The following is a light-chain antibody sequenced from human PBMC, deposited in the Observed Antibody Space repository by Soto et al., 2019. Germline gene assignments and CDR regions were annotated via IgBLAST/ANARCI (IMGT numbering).Light chain of an antibody. CDR1: QSVSTIY. CDR3: QHYGSSQWT. J-gene: IGKJ1*01. V-gene: IGKV3-20*01. Sequence: EIVLTQSPGTLSLSPGQRATLSCRASQSVSTIYVAWYQQKPGQAPRLLMFSASNRATGVPDRFSGSGSGVDFTLTINGLEPEDFAVYYCQHYGSSQWTFGQGTKVDIK. CDR2: SAS.